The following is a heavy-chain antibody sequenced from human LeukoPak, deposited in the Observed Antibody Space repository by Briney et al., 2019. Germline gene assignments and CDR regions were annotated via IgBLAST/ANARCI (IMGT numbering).Heavy chain of an antibody. J-gene: IGHJ3*02. V-gene: IGHV3-23*01. CDR3: AKASYSYANDAFDI. CDR1: GFTFSKFA. Sequence: GGSLRLSCAASGFTFSKFAMAWVRQVPEKGLEWVSFIRGGGAGAHYADSVRGRFTISRDNSKNTLYLEMNSLRADDTAVYYCAKASYSYANDAFDIWGQGTKVTVSS. CDR2: IRGGGAGA. D-gene: IGHD3-16*01.